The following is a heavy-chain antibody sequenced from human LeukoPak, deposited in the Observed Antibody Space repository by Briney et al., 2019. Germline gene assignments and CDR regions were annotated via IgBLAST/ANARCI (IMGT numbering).Heavy chain of an antibody. CDR3: AELGITMIGGV. Sequence: GGSLRLSCAASRFTFDDYAMHWVRQAPGKGLEWVSLISWDGGSPYYADSVKGRFTISRDNSKNSLYLQMNSLRAEDTAVYYCAELGITMIGGVWGKGTTVTISS. J-gene: IGHJ6*03. CDR2: ISWDGGSP. D-gene: IGHD3-10*02. CDR1: RFTFDDYA. V-gene: IGHV3-43D*03.